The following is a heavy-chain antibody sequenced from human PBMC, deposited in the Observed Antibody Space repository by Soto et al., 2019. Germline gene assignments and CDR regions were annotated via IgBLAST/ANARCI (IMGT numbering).Heavy chain of an antibody. J-gene: IGHJ4*02. D-gene: IGHD2-2*01. CDR1: GFTFSSYA. Sequence: PGGSLRLSCAASGFTFSSYAMTWVRQAPGKGLEWVANISGDGSGKDYADSVKGRYTISRDNAKNSLSLQMNSLRADDTAVYYCACASSWGQGTQVT. V-gene: IGHV3-7*01. CDR2: ISGDGSGK. CDR3: ACASS.